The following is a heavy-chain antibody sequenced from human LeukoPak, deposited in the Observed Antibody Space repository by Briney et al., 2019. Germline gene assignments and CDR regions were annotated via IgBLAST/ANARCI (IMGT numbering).Heavy chain of an antibody. V-gene: IGHV3-48*01. D-gene: IGHD3-10*01. J-gene: IGHJ4*02. CDR2: ISSSSTI. CDR3: ARGETMVRGPYFDY. Sequence: PGGSLRLSCAASGFTFSSYSMNWVRQAPGKGLEWVSYISSSSTIYYADSVKGRFTISRDNAKNSLYLQMNSLRAEDTAVYYCARGETMVRGPYFDYWGQGTLVTVSS. CDR1: GFTFSSYS.